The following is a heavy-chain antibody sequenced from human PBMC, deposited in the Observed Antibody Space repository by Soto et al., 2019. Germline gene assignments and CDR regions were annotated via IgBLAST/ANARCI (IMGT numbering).Heavy chain of an antibody. Sequence: EVQLVESGGGLVQPGGSLRLSCAASGFTFSSYSMNWVRQAPGKGLEWVSYISGSSRTIYYADSVRGRFTISRDNAKNSLYLQMNSLRAEDTAVYSCARDSAGHGDYSYSYAMDVWGQGTTVTVSS. D-gene: IGHD6-19*01. V-gene: IGHV3-48*01. CDR1: GFTFSSYS. CDR2: ISGSSRTI. J-gene: IGHJ6*02. CDR3: ARDSAGHGDYSYSYAMDV.